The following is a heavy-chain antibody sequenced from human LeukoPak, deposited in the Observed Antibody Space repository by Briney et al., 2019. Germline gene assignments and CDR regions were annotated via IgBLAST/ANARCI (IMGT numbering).Heavy chain of an antibody. Sequence: GASVKVSCKASGGTFSSYAISWVRQAPGQGLEWMGGIIPIFGTANYAQKFQGRVTITADESTSTAYMELSSLRSEDTAVYYCARGKRWYADYAYWGQGILVTVSS. CDR2: IIPIFGTA. D-gene: IGHD6-13*01. J-gene: IGHJ4*02. CDR3: ARGKRWYADYAY. CDR1: GGTFSSYA. V-gene: IGHV1-69*13.